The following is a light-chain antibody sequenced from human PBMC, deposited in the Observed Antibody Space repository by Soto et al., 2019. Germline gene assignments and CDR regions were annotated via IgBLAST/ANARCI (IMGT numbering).Light chain of an antibody. V-gene: IGLV2-23*02. CDR3: CSYAGSRGVV. CDR1: SSDVGSYNL. Sequence: QAVLTQPASVSGSPGQSITISCTGTSSDVGSYNLVSWYQQHPGKAPKLMIYEVSKRPSGVSNRFSGSKSGNTASLTISGLQADDEADYYCCSYAGSRGVVFGGGTKVTVL. CDR2: EVS. J-gene: IGLJ2*01.